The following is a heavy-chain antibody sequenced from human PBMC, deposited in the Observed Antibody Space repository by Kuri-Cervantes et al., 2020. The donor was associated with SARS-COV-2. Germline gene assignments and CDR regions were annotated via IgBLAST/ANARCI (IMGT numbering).Heavy chain of an antibody. Sequence: GGSLRLSCVGTGFSFSDAWMSWVRQTPGKGLEWVGRFKSKAAGGTIVYAAPVQGRFTISRDDSKSIAYLQMNSLKTEDTAVYYCTRDSFWSGYLDYWGQGTLVTVSS. CDR3: TRDSFWSGYLDY. CDR2: FKSKAAGGTI. D-gene: IGHD3-3*01. V-gene: IGHV3-15*01. J-gene: IGHJ4*02. CDR1: GFSFSDAW.